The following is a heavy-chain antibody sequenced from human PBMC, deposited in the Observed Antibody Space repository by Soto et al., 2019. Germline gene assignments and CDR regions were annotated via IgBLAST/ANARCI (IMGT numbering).Heavy chain of an antibody. J-gene: IGHJ4*02. CDR2: IYYSGST. D-gene: IGHD6-13*01. CDR1: GGSISSSSYY. Sequence: SETLSLTCTVSGGSISSSSYYWGWIRQPPGKGLEWIGSIYYSGSTYYNPSLKSRVTISVDTSKNQFSLKLSSVTAADTAVYYCARQEGYRAGTGGDYWGQGTLVTVSS. CDR3: ARQEGYRAGTGGDY. V-gene: IGHV4-39*01.